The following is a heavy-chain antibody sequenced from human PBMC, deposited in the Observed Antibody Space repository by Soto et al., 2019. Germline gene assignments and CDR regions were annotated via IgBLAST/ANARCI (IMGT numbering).Heavy chain of an antibody. CDR3: ARDRCTNGVCRYGMDV. CDR1: GFTFSSYS. D-gene: IGHD2-8*01. CDR2: ISSSSSYI. J-gene: IGHJ6*02. V-gene: IGHV3-21*01. Sequence: GGSLRLSCAASGFTFSSYSMNWVRQAPGKGLEWVSSISSSSSYIYYADSVKGRFTISRDNAKNSLYLQMNSLRAEDTAVYYCARDRCTNGVCRYGMDVWGQGTTVTVSS.